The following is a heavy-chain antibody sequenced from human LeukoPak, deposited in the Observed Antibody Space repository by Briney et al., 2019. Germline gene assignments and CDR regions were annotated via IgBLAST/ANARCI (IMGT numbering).Heavy chain of an antibody. Sequence: PGGSLRLSCAASGFTVSNNYMTWVRQAPGKGLEWVSLIYGAGSTYYADSVKGRFTISRDNSKNTVYLQMNSLRAEDTAVYYCARNIPVTRWGYWGQGTLVTVSS. CDR2: IYGAGST. CDR3: ARNIPVTRWGY. D-gene: IGHD2-21*01. J-gene: IGHJ4*02. CDR1: GFTVSNNY. V-gene: IGHV3-66*01.